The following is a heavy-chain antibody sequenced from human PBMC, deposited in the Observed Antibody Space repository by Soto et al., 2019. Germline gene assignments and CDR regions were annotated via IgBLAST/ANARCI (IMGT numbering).Heavy chain of an antibody. CDR1: GGSITSSSYY. CDR3: ARLATQWLVFNF. Sequence: SETLSLTCTVSGGSITSSSYYWGWLRQPPGNGLEWIGSIYYSGSTYYNPSLKSRVTISVDTSKNQFSLKLSSVTAADTAVYYCARLATQWLVFNFWGQGTLVTVSS. J-gene: IGHJ4*02. D-gene: IGHD6-19*01. CDR2: IYYSGST. V-gene: IGHV4-39*01.